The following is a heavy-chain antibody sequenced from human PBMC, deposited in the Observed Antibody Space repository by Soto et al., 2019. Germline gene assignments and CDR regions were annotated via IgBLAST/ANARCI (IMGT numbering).Heavy chain of an antibody. D-gene: IGHD2-15*01. CDR1: GYSFTTYW. CDR2: IYPSDSDT. Sequence: GESLKISCKASGYSFTTYWIGWVRQMSGKGLEWMGIIYPSDSDTRYSPSFQGQVTISADKSISTAYLQWSSLKASDTAMYYCERRGRYGSFDYWGQGTLVTVSS. CDR3: ERRGRYGSFDY. V-gene: IGHV5-51*01. J-gene: IGHJ4*02.